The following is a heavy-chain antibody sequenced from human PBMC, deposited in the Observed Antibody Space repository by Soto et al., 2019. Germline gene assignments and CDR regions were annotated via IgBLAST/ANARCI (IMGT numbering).Heavy chain of an antibody. CDR3: AKGAFAGYYYYGMDV. CDR2: ISRSGNST. J-gene: IGHJ6*02. D-gene: IGHD3-16*01. CDR1: GFTFSSYA. Sequence: GGSLRLSCAASGFTFSSYAMTWVRQAPGKGLEWVSAISRSGNSTYYADSVKGRFTISRDNSKNTLYLQMNSLRAEDTAVYYCAKGAFAGYYYYGMDVWGQGTTVTVSS. V-gene: IGHV3-23*01.